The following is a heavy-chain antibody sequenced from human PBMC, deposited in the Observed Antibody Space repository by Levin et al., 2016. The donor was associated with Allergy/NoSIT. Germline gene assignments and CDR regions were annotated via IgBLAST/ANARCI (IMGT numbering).Heavy chain of an antibody. CDR2: IYPGDSDT. J-gene: IGHJ6*02. Sequence: VRQMPGKGLEWMGVIYPGDSDTRYSPSFQGQVTISADKSISTAYLQWSSLKASDTAMYYCARRPLTPRSSTSRDHFYGMDVWGQGTTVTVSS. V-gene: IGHV5-51*01. D-gene: IGHD2-2*01. CDR3: ARRPLTPRSSTSRDHFYGMDV.